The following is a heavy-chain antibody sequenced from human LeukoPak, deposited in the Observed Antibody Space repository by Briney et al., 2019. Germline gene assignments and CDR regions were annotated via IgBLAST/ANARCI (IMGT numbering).Heavy chain of an antibody. J-gene: IGHJ4*02. D-gene: IGHD3-16*01. CDR1: EFAFSNYG. CDR3: VKDSSWMGEYYFDY. V-gene: IGHV3-30*02. CDR2: IRYDESNE. Sequence: GGSLRLSCAASEFAFSNYGMHWVRQAPGKGLEWVAFIRYDESNEYYADSVKGRFTISRDNSKNTLYLQMNSLRADDTAVYYCVKDSSWMGEYYFDYWGQGTLVTVSS.